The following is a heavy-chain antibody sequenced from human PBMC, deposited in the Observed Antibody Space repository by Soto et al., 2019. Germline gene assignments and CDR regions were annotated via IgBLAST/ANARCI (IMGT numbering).Heavy chain of an antibody. CDR1: VYSFISYW. V-gene: IGHV5-51*01. J-gene: IGHJ4*01. CDR2: IYPADSDT. D-gene: IGHD4-17*01. CDR3: ARKDYGGNSIDY. Sequence: GEPLKISGQASVYSFISYWIGWVRQMPGKGLEWMGTIYPADSDTRYSPSFEGQVTISADKSITTAYMQWNSLKASDTAMYYCARKDYGGNSIDYWGRGTLVTVSS.